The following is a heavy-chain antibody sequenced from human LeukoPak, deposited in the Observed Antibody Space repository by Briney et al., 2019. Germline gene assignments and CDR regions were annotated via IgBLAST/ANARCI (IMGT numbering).Heavy chain of an antibody. CDR2: IIPIFGTA. CDR3: ARGGSGSFLHFDY. CDR1: GGTFSSYA. J-gene: IGHJ4*02. D-gene: IGHD3-10*01. Sequence: ASVKVSCKASGGTFSSYAIGWVRQAPGQGLEWMGGIIPIFGTANYAQKFQGRVTITADESTSTAYMELSSLRSEDTAVYYCARGGSGSFLHFDYWGQGTLVTVSS. V-gene: IGHV1-69*13.